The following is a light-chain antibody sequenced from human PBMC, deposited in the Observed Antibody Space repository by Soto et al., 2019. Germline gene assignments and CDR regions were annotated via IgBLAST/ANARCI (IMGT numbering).Light chain of an antibody. CDR2: DAS. V-gene: IGKV1-33*01. Sequence: DIQMTQSPSSLSASVGDRVTITCQASRDIDNYLNWYQQKPGKAPNLLIYDASNLETGVPLRFSGSRSGTHFTLTISSLQTDDFATYYCQQCNSYPYTFGQGTRLEIK. J-gene: IGKJ2*01. CDR3: QQCNSYPYT. CDR1: RDIDNY.